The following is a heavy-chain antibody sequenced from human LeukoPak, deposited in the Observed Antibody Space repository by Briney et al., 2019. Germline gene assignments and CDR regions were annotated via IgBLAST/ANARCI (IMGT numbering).Heavy chain of an antibody. D-gene: IGHD3-22*01. CDR3: ARARPYYDSSGYYYESDY. CDR2: ISAYNGNT. V-gene: IGHV1-18*01. CDR1: GYTFTSYG. Sequence: ASVKVSCKASGYTFTSYGISWVRQAPRQGLEWMGWISAYNGNTNYAQKLQGRVTMTTDTSTSTAYMELRSLRSDDTAVYYCARARPYYDSSGYYYESDYWGQGTLVTVSS. J-gene: IGHJ4*02.